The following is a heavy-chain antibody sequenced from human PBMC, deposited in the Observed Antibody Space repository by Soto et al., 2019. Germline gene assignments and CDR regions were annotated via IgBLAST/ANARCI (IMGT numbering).Heavy chain of an antibody. Sequence: QVQLVQSGAEVKKPGASVKVSCKASGYTFTSYYMHWVRQAPGQGLEWMGIINPSGGSTSYAQKFQGRVTMTSDTSTSTVYMELSSLRSEDTAVYYCARGGGYCSGGSCLSYYYYGMDVWGQGTTVTVSS. D-gene: IGHD2-15*01. CDR2: INPSGGST. V-gene: IGHV1-46*01. CDR3: ARGGGYCSGGSCLSYYYYGMDV. CDR1: GYTFTSYY. J-gene: IGHJ6*02.